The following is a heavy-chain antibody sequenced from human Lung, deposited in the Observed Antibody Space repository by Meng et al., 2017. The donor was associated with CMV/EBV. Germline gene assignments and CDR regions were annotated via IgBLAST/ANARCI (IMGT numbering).Heavy chain of an antibody. CDR1: GFTFKNYD. D-gene: IGHD3-3*01. J-gene: IGHJ3*02. CDR2: IRSDGNEK. CDR3: AKFLSLEPGDAFDI. Sequence: GESLKISCAASGFTFKNYDIHWVRQAPGKGLEWVALIRSDGNEKYYADSVKGRFTISRDNFKNTLYLQMKSLRGEDTAVYYCAKFLSLEPGDAFDIWGQGAVVTGSS. V-gene: IGHV3-30*02.